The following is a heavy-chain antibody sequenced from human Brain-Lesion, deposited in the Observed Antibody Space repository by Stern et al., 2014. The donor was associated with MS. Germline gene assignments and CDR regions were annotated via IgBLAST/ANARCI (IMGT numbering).Heavy chain of an antibody. CDR3: TKDSGYFSGLFDS. Sequence: EVQLVESGGGLVQPGRSLRLSCAASGFTFDDFAMHWVRQAPGKGLEWVSGINWNSGSLAYADSVKDRFSISRDSAKNSLFLQMNSLRPEDTALYYCTKDSGYFSGLFDSWGQGTLVTVSS. CDR1: GFTFDDFA. D-gene: IGHD3-22*01. V-gene: IGHV3-9*01. CDR2: INWNSGSL. J-gene: IGHJ4*02.